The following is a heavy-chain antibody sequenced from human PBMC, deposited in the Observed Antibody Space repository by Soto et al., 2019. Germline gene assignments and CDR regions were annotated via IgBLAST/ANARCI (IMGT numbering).Heavy chain of an antibody. CDR2: IWFDGSDK. CDR3: ARLYCSSPSCYSVGAFEI. J-gene: IGHJ3*02. CDR1: GFTLSNYG. D-gene: IGHD2-2*01. Sequence: PGGSLRLSCAASGFTLSNYGMHWVRQAPGKGLEWVALIWFDGSDKYYADSVKGRFTMSRDNSKNTVYLQMNSLRAEDTAMYYCARLYCSSPSCYSVGAFEIRGQGTMVTVSS. V-gene: IGHV3-33*01.